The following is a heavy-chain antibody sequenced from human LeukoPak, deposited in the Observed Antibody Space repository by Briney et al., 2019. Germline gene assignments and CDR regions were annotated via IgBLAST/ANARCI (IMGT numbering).Heavy chain of an antibody. D-gene: IGHD2-2*01. J-gene: IGHJ4*02. CDR2: MNPNSGNT. CDR3: AREGGAIVVVPAAIPYYFDY. V-gene: IGHV1-8*02. CDR1: GYTFTSYD. Sequence: ASVKVSCMASGYTFTSYDINWVRQATGQGLEWMGWMNPNSGNTGYAQKFQGRVTMTRDTSTSTVYMELSSLRSEDTVVYYCAREGGAIVVVPAAIPYYFDYWGQGTLVTVSS.